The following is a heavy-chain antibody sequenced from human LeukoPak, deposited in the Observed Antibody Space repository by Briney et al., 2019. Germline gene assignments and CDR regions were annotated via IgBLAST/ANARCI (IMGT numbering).Heavy chain of an antibody. CDR1: DFTFSAYT. V-gene: IGHV3-21*06. CDR3: ARDSDYGDYFDH. Sequence: GGSLRLSCAASDFTFSAYTMNWIRLAPGKGLEWVSSISSSRTYIYYADSVKGRFTISRDNAKNSLYLQMNGLRAEDTALYFCARDSDYGDYFDHWGQGTLVTVSS. J-gene: IGHJ4*02. D-gene: IGHD4-17*01. CDR2: ISSSRTYI.